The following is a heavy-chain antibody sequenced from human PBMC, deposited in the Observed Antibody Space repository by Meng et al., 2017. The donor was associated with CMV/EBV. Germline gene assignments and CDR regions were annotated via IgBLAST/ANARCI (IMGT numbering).Heavy chain of an antibody. CDR2: ISGGST. D-gene: IGHD5-18*01. V-gene: IGHV3-38*03. Sequence: ETLSLTCAASGFTVSSNEMSWVRQAPGKGLEWVSSISGGSTYYADSRKGRFTISRDNSKNTVYLQMNSLRAEDTAVFYCARGVDTAPLGMDIWGQGTTVTVSS. CDR3: ARGVDTAPLGMDI. CDR1: GFTVSSNE. J-gene: IGHJ6*02.